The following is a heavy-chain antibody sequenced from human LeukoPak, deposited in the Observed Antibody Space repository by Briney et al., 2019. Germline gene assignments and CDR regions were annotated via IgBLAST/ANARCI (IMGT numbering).Heavy chain of an antibody. CDR1: GFTFSSHA. Sequence: GESLRLSCAASGFTFSSHAMSWVRQAPGKGLEWVSAIGDDVVSTYYAESVKGRFTISRDNSKNTLYLQMNSLRAEDTAVYYCARGYCSSTSCSIDYWGQGTLVTVSS. CDR3: ARGYCSSTSCSIDY. CDR2: IGDDVVST. D-gene: IGHD2-2*01. J-gene: IGHJ4*02. V-gene: IGHV3-23*01.